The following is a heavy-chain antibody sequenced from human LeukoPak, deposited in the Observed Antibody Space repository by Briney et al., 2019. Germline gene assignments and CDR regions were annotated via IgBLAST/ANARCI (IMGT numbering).Heavy chain of an antibody. V-gene: IGHV3-21*01. CDR1: GFTFSSYS. J-gene: IGHJ4*02. D-gene: IGHD5-18*01. CDR2: ISSSSSYI. Sequence: GGSLRLSCAASGFTFSSYSMNWVRQAPGKGLEWVSSISSSSSYIYYADSVKGRFTISRDNAKNSLYLQMNSLRAEDTAVYYCARGGYGRNFFDYWGQGTLVTVSS. CDR3: ARGGYGRNFFDY.